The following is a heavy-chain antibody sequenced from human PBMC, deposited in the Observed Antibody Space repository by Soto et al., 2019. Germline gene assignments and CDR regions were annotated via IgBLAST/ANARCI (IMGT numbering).Heavy chain of an antibody. D-gene: IGHD3-16*02. V-gene: IGHV4-4*02. J-gene: IGHJ4*02. CDR2: VYHTGST. Sequence: PSETLSLTCAVSCVSISSSNWWSWVRHPPWKGLEWIGEVYHTGSTNYNQSLKSRVTISLDKSKNQFSLKLSSVTAADTAVYYCARFLFGRVESLLGFQYGRKGNLVT. CDR3: ARFLFGRVESLLGFQY. CDR1: CVSISSSNW.